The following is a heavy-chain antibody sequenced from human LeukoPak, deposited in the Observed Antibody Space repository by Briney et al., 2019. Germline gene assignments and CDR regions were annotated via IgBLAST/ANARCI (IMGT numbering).Heavy chain of an antibody. CDR1: GFTFSNYW. V-gene: IGHV3-74*01. CDR2: IESDGSST. CDR3: ARDWGPVVVTATNWFDP. J-gene: IGHJ5*02. Sequence: GGSLRLSCAASGFTFSNYWMHWVRPAPGKGLWWVSRIESDGSSTDYADSVKGRFTISRDDAKNTLYLQKDSLRAEDTAVYFCARDWGPVVVTATNWFDPWGQGTLVTVSS. D-gene: IGHD2-21*02.